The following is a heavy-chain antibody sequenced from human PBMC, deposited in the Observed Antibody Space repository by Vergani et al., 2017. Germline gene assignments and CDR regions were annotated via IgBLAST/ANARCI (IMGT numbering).Heavy chain of an antibody. Sequence: QVQLVESGGGVVQPGRSLRLSCAASGCTFNPYGMHWVRQAPGKGLEWVAVTWYDGNNKQYADSVKGRFTISRDNSKSTMYLQMNSLRDEDTGVYYCARDLRLLYNRFDPWGQGTLVTVSS. J-gene: IGHJ5*02. V-gene: IGHV3-33*01. CDR1: GCTFNPYG. CDR2: TWYDGNNK. CDR3: ARDLRLLYNRFDP. D-gene: IGHD1-14*01.